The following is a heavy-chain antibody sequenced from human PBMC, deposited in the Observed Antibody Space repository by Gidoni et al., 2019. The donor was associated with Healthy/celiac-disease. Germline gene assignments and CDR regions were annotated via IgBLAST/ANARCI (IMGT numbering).Heavy chain of an antibody. Sequence: QVQLVQSGAEVKKPGASVKVSCKGSGYTFTGYYMHWVRQAPGQGLEWMGWINPNSGGTNYAQKFQGRVTMTRDTSISTAYMELSRLRSDDTAVYYCARASGGYCSSTSCIPGMWELLSPIYFDYWGQGTLVTVSS. J-gene: IGHJ4*02. CDR2: INPNSGGT. V-gene: IGHV1-2*02. CDR3: ARASGGYCSSTSCIPGMWELLSPIYFDY. CDR1: GYTFTGYY. D-gene: IGHD2-2*01.